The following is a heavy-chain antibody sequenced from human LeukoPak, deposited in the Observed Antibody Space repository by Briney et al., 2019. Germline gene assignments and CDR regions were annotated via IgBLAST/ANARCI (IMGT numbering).Heavy chain of an antibody. CDR2: ISGGGGIT. J-gene: IGHJ4*02. V-gene: IGHV3-23*01. D-gene: IGHD3-10*01. CDR3: AKDTFSESRYGVLDS. Sequence: GALRLSCAASGFTFSSYAMSWVRQAPGKGLEWVSAISGGGGITYYADSAKGRFTISRDNSKNTLYLQMSSLRAEDTAVYYCAKDTFSESRYGVLDSWGQGTLVTVSS. CDR1: GFTFSSYA.